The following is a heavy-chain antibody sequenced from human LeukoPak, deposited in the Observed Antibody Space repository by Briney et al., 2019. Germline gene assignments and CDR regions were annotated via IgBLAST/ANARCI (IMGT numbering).Heavy chain of an antibody. Sequence: GASVKVSCKASGYTFTSYDINWVRQATGQGLEWMGWMNPNSGNTAYAQKFQGRVTMTRNTSISTAYMELSSLRSEDTAVYYCARVSLDTAMANYYYYGMDVWGQGTTATVSS. D-gene: IGHD5-18*01. V-gene: IGHV1-8*01. J-gene: IGHJ6*02. CDR3: ARVSLDTAMANYYYYGMDV. CDR1: GYTFTSYD. CDR2: MNPNSGNT.